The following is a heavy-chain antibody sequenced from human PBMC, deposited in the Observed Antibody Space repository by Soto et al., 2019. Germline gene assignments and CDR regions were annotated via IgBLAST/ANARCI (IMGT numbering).Heavy chain of an antibody. V-gene: IGHV1-69*13. D-gene: IGHD3-3*01. Sequence: SVKVSCKASGGTFSSYAISWVRQAPGQGLEWMGGIIPIFGTANYAQKFQGRVTITADESTSTAYMELSSLRSEDTAVYYCARVGPFDDTIFGVVIVTYYYYGMDVWGQGTTVTVSS. CDR2: IIPIFGTA. CDR1: GGTFSSYA. CDR3: ARVGPFDDTIFGVVIVTYYYYGMDV. J-gene: IGHJ6*02.